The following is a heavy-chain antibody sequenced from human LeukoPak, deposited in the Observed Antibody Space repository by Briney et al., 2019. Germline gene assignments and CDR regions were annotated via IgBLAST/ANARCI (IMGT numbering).Heavy chain of an antibody. J-gene: IGHJ6*02. CDR1: GGSVSSGSYY. V-gene: IGHV4-61*01. CDR2: IYYSGST. Sequence: SETLSLTCTVSGGSVSSGSYYWSWIRQPPGKGLEWIGYIYYSGSTNYNPSLKSRVTISVDTSKNQFSLKLSSVTAADTAVYYCARVNYDFWSGYQIADVWGQGTTVTVSS. D-gene: IGHD3-3*01. CDR3: ARVNYDFWSGYQIADV.